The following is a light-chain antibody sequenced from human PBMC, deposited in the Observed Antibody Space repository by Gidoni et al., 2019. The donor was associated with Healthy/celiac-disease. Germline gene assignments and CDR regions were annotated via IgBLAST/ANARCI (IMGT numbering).Light chain of an antibody. V-gene: IGLV3-1*01. J-gene: IGLJ2*01. Sequence: SSELTQPPSVSVSPGQTASITCSGNNLGDKYAYWYQQKPGQSPVLLIYQDRKRPSGIPERFSGSNSGNTATLTISGTQAMDDADYYCQAWDRTTVVFGGGSKLPVL. CDR1: NLGDKY. CDR3: QAWDRTTVV. CDR2: QDR.